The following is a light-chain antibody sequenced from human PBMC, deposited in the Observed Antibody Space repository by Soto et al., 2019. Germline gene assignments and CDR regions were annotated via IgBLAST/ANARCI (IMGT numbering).Light chain of an antibody. J-gene: IGKJ5*01. Sequence: EIVLTQSPATLSLSPGERATRSCRASQSVSSYLAWYQQKPGQAPRLLIYDASNSSTGIPARFSGSGSGTDFTLTISSLEPEDFAVYYGQQRSNWPPGVGQGRRLEIK. V-gene: IGKV3-11*01. CDR2: DAS. CDR1: QSVSSY. CDR3: QQRSNWPPG.